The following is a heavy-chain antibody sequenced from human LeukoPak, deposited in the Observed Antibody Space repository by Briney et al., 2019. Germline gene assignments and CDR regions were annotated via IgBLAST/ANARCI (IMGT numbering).Heavy chain of an antibody. J-gene: IGHJ6*03. CDR3: AKDRCSNGIGCYYYYMEV. CDR2: IRYDGSNK. D-gene: IGHD2-8*01. Sequence: GGSLRLSCAASGFTFSSYGIHWVRQAPGKGLEWVAFIRYDGSNKYYADSVKGRFTISRDNSKNTLYLQMNSLRTEDTAVYYCAKDRCSNGIGCYYYYMEVWGKGTTVTISS. CDR1: GFTFSSYG. V-gene: IGHV3-30*02.